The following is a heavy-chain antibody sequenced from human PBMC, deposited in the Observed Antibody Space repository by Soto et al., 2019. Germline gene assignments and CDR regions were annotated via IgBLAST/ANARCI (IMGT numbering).Heavy chain of an antibody. V-gene: IGHV1-3*01. D-gene: IGHD3-10*01. CDR3: ARDKYYGSGTYNYFDY. Sequence: ASVKVSFQGSGCTLTSYPLHSVRQAPGQRLEWMGWINAGNGNTKYSQKFQGRVTITRDTSASTAYMELSSLRSEDTAVYYCARDKYYGSGTYNYFDYWGQGTLVTVSS. J-gene: IGHJ4*02. CDR1: GCTLTSYP. CDR2: INAGNGNT.